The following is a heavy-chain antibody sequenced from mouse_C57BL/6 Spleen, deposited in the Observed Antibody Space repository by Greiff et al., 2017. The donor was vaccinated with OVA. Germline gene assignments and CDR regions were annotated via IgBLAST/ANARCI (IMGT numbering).Heavy chain of an antibody. CDR1: GYTFTSYW. CDR2: IDPSDSYT. Sequence: QVQLQQPGAELVMPGASVKLSCKASGYTFTSYWMHWVKQRPGQGLEWIGEIDPSDSYTNYNQKFKGKSTLTVDKSSSTAYMQLSSLTSEVSAVYYCARSRHGNYERVYFDYWGQGTTLTVSS. V-gene: IGHV1-69*01. J-gene: IGHJ2*01. CDR3: ARSRHGNYERVYFDY. D-gene: IGHD2-1*01.